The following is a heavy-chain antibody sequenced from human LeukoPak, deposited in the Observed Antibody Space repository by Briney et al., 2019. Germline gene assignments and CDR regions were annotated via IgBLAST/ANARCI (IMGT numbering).Heavy chain of an antibody. CDR2: ISNTGSTI. Sequence: GGSLRLSCAASGFTFSDYYMEWIRQAPGKGLEWVSYISNTGSTIYYADSVKGRFTISRDNAKKSLYLQMNSLRAEDTAVYYCARGVSPHYAPPYALDIWGQGTMVTVSS. CDR3: ARGVSPHYAPPYALDI. D-gene: IGHD2-2*01. J-gene: IGHJ3*02. CDR1: GFTFSDYY. V-gene: IGHV3-11*04.